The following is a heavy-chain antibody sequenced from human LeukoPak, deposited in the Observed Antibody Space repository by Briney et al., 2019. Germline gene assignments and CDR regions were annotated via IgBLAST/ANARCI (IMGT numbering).Heavy chain of an antibody. D-gene: IGHD3-22*01. CDR1: GFTFSSYW. Sequence: GGSLRLSCAASGFTFSSYWMSWVRQAPGKGLEWVANIQQDGSEKYYVDSVKGRFTISRDNAKDSLFLQMNSLRAADTAVYYCARTYYSVGYYRHFDYWGQGTLVTVSS. CDR3: ARTYYSVGYYRHFDY. CDR2: IQQDGSEK. J-gene: IGHJ4*02. V-gene: IGHV3-7*01.